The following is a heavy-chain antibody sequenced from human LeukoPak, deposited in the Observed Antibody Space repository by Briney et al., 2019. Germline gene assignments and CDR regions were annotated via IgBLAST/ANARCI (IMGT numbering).Heavy chain of an antibody. CDR2: IYHSGST. CDR3: ARRFTDYGGNPLDY. CDR1: GYSINSGYY. V-gene: IGHV4-38-2*02. Sequence: SETLSLTCTVSGYSINSGYYWGWIRQPPGKGLEWIGSIYHSGSTYYNPSLKSRVTISVDTSKNQFSLKLSSVTAADTAVYYCARRFTDYGGNPLDYWGQGTLVTVSS. D-gene: IGHD4-23*01. J-gene: IGHJ4*02.